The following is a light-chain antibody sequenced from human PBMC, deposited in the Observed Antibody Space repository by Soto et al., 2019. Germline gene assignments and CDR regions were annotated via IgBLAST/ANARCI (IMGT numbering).Light chain of an antibody. J-gene: IGKJ2*01. CDR3: QQRSNWPTGGYT. Sequence: EIVLTQSPATLSLSPGERATLSCRASQSVSSYLAWYQQKPGQAPRLLIYDASNRATGIPARFSGSGSGTDFTLTISILKTEDFAVYDSQQRSNWPTGGYTFGQGTKLEIK. V-gene: IGKV3-11*01. CDR2: DAS. CDR1: QSVSSY.